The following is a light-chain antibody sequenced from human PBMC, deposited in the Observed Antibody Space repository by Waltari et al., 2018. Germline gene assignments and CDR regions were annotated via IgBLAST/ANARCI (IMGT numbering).Light chain of an antibody. Sequence: EIVLTQSPASLSLSPGDRATLSCRASQSVGRTLAWYQQRPGQAPWLLIYDASGRATGIPDRFSGSGSGTDCSLTISRLEPEDFGVYYCQKYGTRPATFGQGTKVEVK. CDR1: QSVGRT. CDR3: QKYGTRPAT. CDR2: DAS. V-gene: IGKV3-20*01. J-gene: IGKJ1*01.